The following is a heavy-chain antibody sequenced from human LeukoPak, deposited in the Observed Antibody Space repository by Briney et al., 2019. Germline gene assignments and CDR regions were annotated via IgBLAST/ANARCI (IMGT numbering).Heavy chain of an antibody. J-gene: IGHJ5*02. D-gene: IGHD5-18*01. CDR2: MNPNSGNT. V-gene: IGHV1-8*01. CDR3: ARADYSYGEVWFDP. CDR1: GYTFTSYD. Sequence: ASEKVSCKASGYTFTSYDINWVRQATGQGLEWMGWMNPNSGNTGYAQKFQGRVTMTRNTSISTAYMELSSLRSEDTAVYYCARADYSYGEVWFDPWGLGTLVTVSS.